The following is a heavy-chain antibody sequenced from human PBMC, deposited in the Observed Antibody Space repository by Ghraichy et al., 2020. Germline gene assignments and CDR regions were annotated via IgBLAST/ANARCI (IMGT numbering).Heavy chain of an antibody. CDR2: IRPTGTSM. V-gene: IGHV3-21*01. Sequence: GGSLRLSCSASGFNFTTYSVNWVRQTPGKGLEWISSIRPTGTSMYYADAVKGRFTISRDNAKESLYLQMNSLRGEDTAVYYCVRDGFDHDNAGYYGLYSFFGLWGRGTLVTVST. J-gene: IGHJ2*01. D-gene: IGHD3-3*01. CDR3: VRDGFDHDNAGYYGLYSFFGL. CDR1: GFNFTTYS.